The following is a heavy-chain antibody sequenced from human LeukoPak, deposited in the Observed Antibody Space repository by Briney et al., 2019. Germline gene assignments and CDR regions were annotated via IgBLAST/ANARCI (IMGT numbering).Heavy chain of an antibody. CDR2: INSDGSST. V-gene: IGHV3-74*01. J-gene: IGHJ4*02. D-gene: IGHD2-8*01. CDR1: GFTFSSYW. Sequence: GGSLRLSCAASGFTFSSYWMHWVRQAPGRGLVWVSRINSDGSSTSYADSVKGRFTISRDNAKNTLYLQMNSLRAEDTAVYYCARDLGGYCTNGVCYLRSPLDYWGQGTLVTVSS. CDR3: ARDLGGYCTNGVCYLRSPLDY.